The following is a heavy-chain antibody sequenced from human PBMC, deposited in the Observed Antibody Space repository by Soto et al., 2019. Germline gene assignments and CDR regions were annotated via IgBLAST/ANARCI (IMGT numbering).Heavy chain of an antibody. CDR3: VRGGSNYAS. CDR1: GFTFSDSW. CDR2: IKPDESEN. J-gene: IGHJ5*02. D-gene: IGHD4-4*01. Sequence: EVQLVESGGGLVQPGGSLRLSCTASGFTFSDSWMTWVRQAPGKGLEWVARIKPDESENKYADSVKGRFSISRDNAKNSMYLQMDSLSGEDTAVYYCVRGGSNYASWGQGTLVTVSS. V-gene: IGHV3-7*01.